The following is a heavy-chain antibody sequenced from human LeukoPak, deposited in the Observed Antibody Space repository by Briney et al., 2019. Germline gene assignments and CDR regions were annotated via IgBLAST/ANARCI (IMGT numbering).Heavy chain of an antibody. J-gene: IGHJ4*02. D-gene: IGHD3-3*01. V-gene: IGHV1-69*06. CDR3: ARGRRLLSSHFDY. CDR2: IIPIFGTA. Sequence: ASVKVSCKASGGTFSSYAISWVRQAPGQGLEWMGGIIPIFGTANYAQKFRGRVTITADKSTRAAYMELRSLRSDDTAVYYCARGRRLLSSHFDYWGQGTLVTVSS. CDR1: GGTFSSYA.